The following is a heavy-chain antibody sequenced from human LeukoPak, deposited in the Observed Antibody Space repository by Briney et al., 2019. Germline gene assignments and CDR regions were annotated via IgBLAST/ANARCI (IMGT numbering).Heavy chain of an antibody. D-gene: IGHD3-9*01. CDR2: IYHSGGT. CDR1: GGSISSSNW. V-gene: IGHV4-4*02. J-gene: IGHJ4*02. CDR3: ASLKYYDILTGYSPHDY. Sequence: SETLSLTCAVSGGSISSSNWWSWVRQPPGKGLEWIGEIYHSGGTNYNPSLKSRVTISVDKSKNQFSLKLSSVTAADTAVYYCASLKYYDILTGYSPHDYWGQGTLVTVSS.